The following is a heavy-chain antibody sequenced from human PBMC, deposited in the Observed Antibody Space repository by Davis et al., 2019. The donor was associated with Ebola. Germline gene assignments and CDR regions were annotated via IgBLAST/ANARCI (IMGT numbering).Heavy chain of an antibody. Sequence: GESLKISCAASGFTFSSYGMHWVRQAPGKGLEWVAVIWYDGSNKYYADSVKGRFTISRDNSKNTLYLQMNSLRAEDTAVYYCARGTPGGYYGSGILLGDYWGQGTLVTVSS. CDR2: IWYDGSNK. CDR1: GFTFSSYG. J-gene: IGHJ4*02. V-gene: IGHV3-33*01. CDR3: ARGTPGGYYGSGILLGDY. D-gene: IGHD3-10*01.